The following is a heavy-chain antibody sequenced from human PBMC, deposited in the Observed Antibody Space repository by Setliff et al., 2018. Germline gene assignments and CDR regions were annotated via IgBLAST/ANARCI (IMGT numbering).Heavy chain of an antibody. J-gene: IGHJ4*02. CDR3: ARCDYGFWRAIDY. V-gene: IGHV4-61*09. Sequence: PSETLSLTCTVSGGSISSGTFYWTWLRQPAGKGLEWIGHIYSSGNINYNPSLVSRVTISVDTSKNLFSLKLNSVTAADTAMYYCARCDYGFWRAIDYWGQGTLVTVSS. CDR2: IYSSGNI. D-gene: IGHD3-3*01. CDR1: GGSISSGTFY.